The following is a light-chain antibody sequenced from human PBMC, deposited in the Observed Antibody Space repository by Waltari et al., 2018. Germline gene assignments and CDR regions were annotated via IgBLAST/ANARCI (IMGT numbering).Light chain of an antibody. CDR3: QQRKTWPIT. Sequence: EIVLTQSPATLSLSPGERSTLSCRASQSVSSCLAWYQQKRGQAPRLLIYDASTRATGIPARFSGSGSGTDFTLTISSLEPEDFAVYYCQQRKTWPITFGQGTRLEIK. CDR1: QSVSSC. CDR2: DAS. J-gene: IGKJ5*01. V-gene: IGKV3-11*01.